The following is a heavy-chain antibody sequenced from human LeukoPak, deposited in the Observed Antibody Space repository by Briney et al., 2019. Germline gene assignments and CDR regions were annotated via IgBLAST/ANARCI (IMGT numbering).Heavy chain of an antibody. CDR3: ARSPSGRPYYFDY. CDR1: GYTFTSYD. D-gene: IGHD3-10*01. CDR2: MDSNSGNT. Sequence: ASVKVSCKASGYTFTSYDINWVRQAPGQGLEWMGWMDSNSGNTGKAQKFQGRLTMTRNTSISTAYTELSSLRSEDTAVYYCARSPSGRPYYFDYWGQGTLVTVSS. V-gene: IGHV1-8*01. J-gene: IGHJ4*02.